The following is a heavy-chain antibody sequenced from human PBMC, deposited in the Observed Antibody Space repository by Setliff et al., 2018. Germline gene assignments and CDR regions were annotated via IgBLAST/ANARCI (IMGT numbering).Heavy chain of an antibody. CDR3: ARGNSRSSVWYVVPHFDY. CDR1: DGSLYSGNYY. J-gene: IGHJ4*02. Sequence: PSETLSLTCTVSDGSLYSGNYYWTWIRQPAGKALEWIGHIHGTEGTHYNPSLESRVTISVATSKNQFSLRRKSVAAADTAVYYCARGNSRSSVWYVVPHFDYWGQGTLVTVSS. D-gene: IGHD6-19*01. V-gene: IGHV4-61*09. CDR2: IHGTEGT.